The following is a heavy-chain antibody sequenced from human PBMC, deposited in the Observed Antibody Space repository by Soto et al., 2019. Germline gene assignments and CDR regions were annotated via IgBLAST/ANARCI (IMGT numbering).Heavy chain of an antibody. J-gene: IGHJ6*03. CDR3: ARTSIAARTYYYYMDV. CDR2: IWYDGSNK. CDR1: GFTFSSYG. D-gene: IGHD6-6*01. Sequence: QVQLVESGGGVVQPGRSLRLSCAASGFTFSSYGMHWVRQAPGKGLEWVAVIWYDGSNKYYADSVKGRFTISRDKSKNTLYLQMNSLRAEDTAVYYCARTSIAARTYYYYMDVWGKGTTVTVSS. V-gene: IGHV3-33*01.